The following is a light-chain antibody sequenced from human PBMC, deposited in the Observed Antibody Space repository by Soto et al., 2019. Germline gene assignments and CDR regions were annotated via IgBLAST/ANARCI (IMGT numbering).Light chain of an antibody. CDR2: DVS. CDR1: SSDVGTYDF. J-gene: IGLJ1*01. CDR3: CLYAVTFYV. V-gene: IGLV2-11*01. Sequence: QSVLTQPRCVSGCPGQSVTISCTGTSSDVGTYDFVSWYQQHPGKAPRLMIFDVSERPSGVPDRFSGSKSGNTASLTISGLQAEDEADYYCCLYAVTFYVFGTGTKVTVL.